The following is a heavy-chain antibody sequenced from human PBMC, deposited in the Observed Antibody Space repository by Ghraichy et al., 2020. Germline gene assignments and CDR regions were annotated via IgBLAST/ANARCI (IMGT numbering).Heavy chain of an antibody. D-gene: IGHD3-22*01. CDR2: LYYSGHT. CDR3: ARHLGRWLLDGEDAFDI. Sequence: SETLALTCTVSGSLISSFSYYWGWIRQPPGKGLEWIGSLYYSGHTYYNPSLRSRVTISVDTSKNHFSLKLSSVTAEDTAVYYCARHLGRWLLDGEDAFDIWGQGTMVTVSS. J-gene: IGHJ3*02. V-gene: IGHV4-39*01. CDR1: GSLISSFSYY.